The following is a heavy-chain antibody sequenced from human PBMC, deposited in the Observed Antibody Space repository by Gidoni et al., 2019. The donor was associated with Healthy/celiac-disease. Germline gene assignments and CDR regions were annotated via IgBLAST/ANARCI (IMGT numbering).Heavy chain of an antibody. CDR1: GGTFSSYA. CDR2: IIPIFGTA. V-gene: IGHV1-69*06. J-gene: IGHJ6*03. Sequence: QVQLVQSGAEVKKPGSSVKVSCKASGGTFSSYAISWVRQAPGQGLEWMGGIIPIFGTANYAQKFQGRVTITADKSTSTAYMELSSLRSEDTAVYYCARGVDSPELSYYYYYMDVWGKGTTVTVSS. CDR3: ARGVDSPELSYYYYYMDV. D-gene: IGHD1-7*01.